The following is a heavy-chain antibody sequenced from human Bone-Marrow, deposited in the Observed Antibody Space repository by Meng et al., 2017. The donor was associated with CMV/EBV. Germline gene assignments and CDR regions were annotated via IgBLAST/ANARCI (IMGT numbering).Heavy chain of an antibody. V-gene: IGHV3-30*09. D-gene: IGHD3-10*01. Sequence: GESLKISCAASAFTFSSYAMHWVRQAPGKGLEWVAVISYDGSNKYYADFVKGRFAISRDNSKNTLYLQMNSLRAEDTAVYYCARGGEYADYWGQRTLVTVSS. J-gene: IGHJ4*02. CDR1: AFTFSSYA. CDR2: ISYDGSNK. CDR3: ARGGEYADY.